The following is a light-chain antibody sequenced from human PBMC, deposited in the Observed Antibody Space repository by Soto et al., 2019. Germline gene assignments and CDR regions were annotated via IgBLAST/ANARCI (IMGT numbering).Light chain of an antibody. CDR1: SSNIGSNT. V-gene: IGLV1-44*01. CDR2: SNN. J-gene: IGLJ2*01. CDR3: AAWDDSLNAL. Sequence: QSVLTQPPSASGTPGQRVTISCSGSSSNIGSNTVNWYQQLPGTAPKLLIYSNNQRPSGVPDRFSGSKSGTSASLAISGLQSEDEADYYCAAWDDSLNALFGGGNKLTVL.